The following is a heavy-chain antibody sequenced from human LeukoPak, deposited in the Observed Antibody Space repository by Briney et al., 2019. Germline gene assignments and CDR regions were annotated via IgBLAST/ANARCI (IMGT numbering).Heavy chain of an antibody. V-gene: IGHV1-2*02. CDR3: AREGSGYPY. CDR2: INPNSGGT. J-gene: IGHJ4*02. Sequence: GASVKVSCKASGYTFTGYYIHWVRQAPGQGLEWMGWINPNSGGTNYAQKFQGRVTMTRDTSISTAYMEVGRLTSDDTAVFYCAREGSGYPYWGQGTLVTVSS. D-gene: IGHD5-12*01. CDR1: GYTFTGYY.